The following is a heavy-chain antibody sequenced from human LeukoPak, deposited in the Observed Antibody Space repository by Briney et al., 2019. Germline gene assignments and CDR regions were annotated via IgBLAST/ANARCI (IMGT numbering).Heavy chain of an antibody. CDR1: GDSISSYY. V-gene: IGHV4-59*01. CDR2: IYYSGST. D-gene: IGHD1-26*01. CDR3: ARDDGRGSYSLDY. J-gene: IGHJ4*02. Sequence: PSETLSLTCTVSGDSISSYYWSWIRQPPGKGVEWIGYIYYSGSTNYNPSLKSRVTISVDTSKNQFSLKLSSVTAADTAVYYCARDDGRGSYSLDYWGQGTLVTVSS.